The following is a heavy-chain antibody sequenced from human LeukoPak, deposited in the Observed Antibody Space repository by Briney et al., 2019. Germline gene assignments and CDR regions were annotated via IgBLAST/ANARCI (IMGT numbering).Heavy chain of an antibody. Sequence: GGSLRLSCAASGFTVSSNYMSWVRQAPGKGLEWVSVIYSCGSTYYADSVKGRFTISRDNAKNSLYLQMNSLRAEDTAVYYCARYKGIAAAYLDYWGQGTLVTVSS. J-gene: IGHJ4*02. V-gene: IGHV3-53*01. CDR3: ARYKGIAAAYLDY. CDR2: IYSCGST. D-gene: IGHD6-13*01. CDR1: GFTVSSNY.